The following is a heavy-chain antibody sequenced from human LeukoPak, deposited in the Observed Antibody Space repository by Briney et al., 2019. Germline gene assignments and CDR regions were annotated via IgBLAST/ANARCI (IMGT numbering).Heavy chain of an antibody. J-gene: IGHJ6*03. Sequence: GGSLRLSCAASGFIFSDYYMNWVRQAPGKGLEWVSSISSSSSYIYYADSVKGRFTISRDNAKNSLYLQMNSLRAEDTAVYYCAREGGYYYYYYMDVWGKGTTVTISS. D-gene: IGHD3-16*01. CDR2: ISSSSSYI. CDR1: GFIFSDYY. CDR3: AREGGYYYYYYMDV. V-gene: IGHV3-21*01.